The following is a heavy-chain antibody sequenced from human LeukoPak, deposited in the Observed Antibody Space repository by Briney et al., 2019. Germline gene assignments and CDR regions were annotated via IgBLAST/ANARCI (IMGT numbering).Heavy chain of an antibody. Sequence: ASVKVSCKASGYTFTGYYMHWVRQAPGQGLEWMGWISAYNGNTNYAQKLQGRVTMTTDTSTSTAYMELRSLRSDDTAVYYCARGDYDFWSGYYSAFDIWGQGTMVTVSS. V-gene: IGHV1-18*04. CDR2: ISAYNGNT. D-gene: IGHD3-3*01. CDR1: GYTFTGYY. J-gene: IGHJ3*02. CDR3: ARGDYDFWSGYYSAFDI.